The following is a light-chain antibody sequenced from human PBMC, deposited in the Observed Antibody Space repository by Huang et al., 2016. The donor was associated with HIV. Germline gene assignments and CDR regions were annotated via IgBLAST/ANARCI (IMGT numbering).Light chain of an antibody. Sequence: EIVMTQSPATLSVSPGERATLSCRASQSLSNYLAWYQQKPGQAPRLLIYDASTRAAGIPAMFSGSGSGTDFTLTISSLQSEDVAIYYCQHYNAWPPKTFGHGTKVEIK. J-gene: IGKJ1*01. V-gene: IGKV3-15*01. CDR1: QSLSNY. CDR3: QHYNAWPPKT. CDR2: DAS.